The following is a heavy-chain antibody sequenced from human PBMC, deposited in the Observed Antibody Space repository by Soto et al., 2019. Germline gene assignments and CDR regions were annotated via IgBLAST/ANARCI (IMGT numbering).Heavy chain of an antibody. D-gene: IGHD3-22*01. J-gene: IGHJ4*02. CDR3: AKDQGYYYDSSGFLADDY. CDR1: GFTFSSYA. V-gene: IGHV3-23*01. CDR2: ISGSGGST. Sequence: EVQLLESGGGLVQPGGSLRLSCAASGFTFSSYAMSWVRQAPGKGLEWVSAISGSGGSTYYADSVKGRFTISRDNSNNTLYLQMNSLRAEDTAVYYCAKDQGYYYDSSGFLADDYWGQGTLVTVSS.